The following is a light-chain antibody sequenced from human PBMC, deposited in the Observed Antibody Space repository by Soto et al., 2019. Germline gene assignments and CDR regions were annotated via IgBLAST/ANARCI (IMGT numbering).Light chain of an antibody. CDR3: QQYKTWPIT. V-gene: IGKV3-15*01. CDR1: HSVANI. CDR2: DAS. J-gene: IGKJ5*01. Sequence: EVEMTQSPASLSVSPGERATLSCRASHSVANILAWYQQKPGQPPRLLIYDASTRATGIPARFTGSGSGTEFTLTISSLQSEDFAVYYCQQYKTWPITFGGGTRMDIK.